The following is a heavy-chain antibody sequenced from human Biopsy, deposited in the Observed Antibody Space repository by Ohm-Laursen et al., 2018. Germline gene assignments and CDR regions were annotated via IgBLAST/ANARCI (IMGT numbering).Heavy chain of an antibody. CDR3: AKDRYNYTPIGGFSMDV. V-gene: IGHV3-30*18. CDR2: IFYDGSNT. Sequence: SLRLSCAVSGFTFNNYGMQWVRQAPGKGLEWVAFIFYDGSNTYYADSVKGRFTISRDNSRDTLYLQMSSLRAEDTAVYYCAKDRYNYTPIGGFSMDVWGQGTTVTVSS. J-gene: IGHJ6*02. CDR1: GFTFNNYG. D-gene: IGHD5-18*01.